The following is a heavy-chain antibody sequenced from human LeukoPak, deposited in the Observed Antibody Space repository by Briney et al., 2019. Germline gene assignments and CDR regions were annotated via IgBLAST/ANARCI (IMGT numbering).Heavy chain of an antibody. Sequence: GGSLRLSCAASGFTFSSYGMHWVRQAPGKGLEWVAFIRYDGSNKYYADSVKGRFTISRDNSKNTLYLQMNSLRAEDTAVYYCARASGVLPSFEWANWFDTWGQGSLVTVSS. CDR1: GFTFSSYG. CDR2: IRYDGSNK. CDR3: ARASGVLPSFEWANWFDT. D-gene: IGHD3-9*01. J-gene: IGHJ5*02. V-gene: IGHV3-30*02.